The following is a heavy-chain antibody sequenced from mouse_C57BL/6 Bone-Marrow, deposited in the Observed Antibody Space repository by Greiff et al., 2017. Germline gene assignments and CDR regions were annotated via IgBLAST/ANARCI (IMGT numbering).Heavy chain of an antibody. J-gene: IGHJ4*01. V-gene: IGHV1-82*01. D-gene: IGHD2-4*01. CDR2: IYPGDGDT. CDR1: SYAFSSSW. Sequence: QVQLKESGPELVKPGASVKISCKASSYAFSSSWMNWVKQRPGKGLEWIGRIYPGDGDTNYNGKFKGKATLTADKSSSTAYMQLSSLTSEDSAVYFCARDDYDRRSYAMDYWGQGTSVTVSS. CDR3: ARDDYDRRSYAMDY.